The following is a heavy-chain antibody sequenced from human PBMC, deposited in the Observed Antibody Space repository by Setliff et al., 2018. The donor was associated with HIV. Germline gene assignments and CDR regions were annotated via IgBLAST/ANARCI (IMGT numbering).Heavy chain of an antibody. D-gene: IGHD3-10*01. J-gene: IGHJ5*02. CDR3: ARGPYFYGSGSNYNPKWFDP. Sequence: SETLSLTCTVSGGSIKNYYWSWIRQTPGKGLEWIGEINHSGSTNYNPSLKSRVTIFVDTSKNQFSLRLRSVTVADTAVYYCARGPYFYGSGSNYNPKWFDPWSQGTPVTVSS. CDR1: GGSIKNYY. V-gene: IGHV4-59*12. CDR2: INHSGST.